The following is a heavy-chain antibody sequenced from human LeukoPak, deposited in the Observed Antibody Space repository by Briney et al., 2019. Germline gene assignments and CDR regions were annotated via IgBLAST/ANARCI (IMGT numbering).Heavy chain of an antibody. CDR3: ARGRGELPDY. V-gene: IGHV4-61*05. Sequence: SETLSLTCTVSGGSISSSSYYWSWIRQPPGKGLEWIGYIYYSGSTNYNPSLKSRVTISVDTSKNQFSLKLSTVTAADTAVYYCARGRGELPDYWGQGTLVTVSS. J-gene: IGHJ4*02. CDR1: GGSISSSSYY. CDR2: IYYSGST. D-gene: IGHD1-26*01.